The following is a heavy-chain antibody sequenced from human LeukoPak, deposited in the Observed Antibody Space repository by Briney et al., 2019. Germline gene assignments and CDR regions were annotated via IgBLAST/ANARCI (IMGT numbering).Heavy chain of an antibody. V-gene: IGHV4-59*08. D-gene: IGHD5-18*01. J-gene: IGHJ4*02. CDR1: GGSISSYY. CDR3: ARRGQLWADPFDY. Sequence: PSETLSLTCTVSGGSISSYYWSWIRQPPGKGLEWIGYIYYSGSTNYNPSLKSRVTISVDTSKNQFSLKLSSVTAADTAVYYCARRGQLWADPFDYWGQGTLVTVSS. CDR2: IYYSGST.